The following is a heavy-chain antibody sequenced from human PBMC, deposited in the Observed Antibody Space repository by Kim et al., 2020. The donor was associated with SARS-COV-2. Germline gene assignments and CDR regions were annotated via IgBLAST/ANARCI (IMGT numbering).Heavy chain of an antibody. D-gene: IGHD1-20*01. CDR1: GFTFSSNA. J-gene: IGHJ5*01. Sequence: GGSLRLSCAASGFTFSSNAMNWGRLRPGKGLEWVSAVSRCGSSTYYADSVKGRFTIFRVNSRNTLYLQMNSSRAEDTAVYYCSESYNFGDGYQRAWF. CDR3: SESYNFGDGYQRAWF. V-gene: IGHV3-23*01. CDR2: VSRCGSST.